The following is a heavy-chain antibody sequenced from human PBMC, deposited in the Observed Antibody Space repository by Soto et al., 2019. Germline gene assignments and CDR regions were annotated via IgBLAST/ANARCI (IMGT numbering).Heavy chain of an antibody. CDR1: GASISSTNW. V-gene: IGHV4-4*02. J-gene: IGHJ4*02. D-gene: IGHD2-15*01. CDR2: IYHTGST. Sequence: QVQLQESGPRLVKPSGTLSLTCAVSGASISSTNWWTWVRQPPGKGLEWIGEIYHTGSTKNNPPLNSGVTISLDKSNTHFSFNLSSVPAADTAVYYCAALPPRIVVVVLPVPTWGQGTLVTVSS. CDR3: AALPPRIVVVVLPVPT.